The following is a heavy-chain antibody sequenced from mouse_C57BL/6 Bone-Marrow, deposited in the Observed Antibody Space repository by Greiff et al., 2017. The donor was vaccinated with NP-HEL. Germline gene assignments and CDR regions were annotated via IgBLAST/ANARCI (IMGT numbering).Heavy chain of an antibody. CDR1: GFSLTSYG. CDR3: AKCWANWDGFDY. V-gene: IGHV2-5*01. CDR2: IWRGGST. D-gene: IGHD4-1*01. J-gene: IGHJ2*01. Sequence: VQLQQSGPGLVQPSQSLSITCTVSGFSLTSYGVHWVRQSPGKGLEWLGVIWRGGSTDYNAAFMYRLSITKDNTKSQVFFKMNSLQADDTAIYYCAKCWANWDGFDYWGQGTTLTVSS.